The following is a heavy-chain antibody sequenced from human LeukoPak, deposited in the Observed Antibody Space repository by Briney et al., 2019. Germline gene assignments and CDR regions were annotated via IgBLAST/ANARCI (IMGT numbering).Heavy chain of an antibody. CDR2: IIPIFGTA. J-gene: IGHJ4*02. CDR3: ARGDYDSSGYYYQYYFDY. CDR1: GYTFTSYA. D-gene: IGHD3-22*01. V-gene: IGHV1-69*06. Sequence: ASVKVSCKASGYTFTSYAMNWVRQAPGQGLEWMGGIIPIFGTANYAQKFQGRVTITADKSTSTAYMELSSLRSEDTAVYYCARGDYDSSGYYYQYYFDYWGQGTLVTVSS.